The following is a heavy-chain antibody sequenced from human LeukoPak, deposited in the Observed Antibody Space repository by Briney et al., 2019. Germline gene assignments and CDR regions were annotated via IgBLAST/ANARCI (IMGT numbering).Heavy chain of an antibody. Sequence: SETLSLTCNVSGGSISSGRYYWSWIRQPAGKGLEWIGRIYTRGSTNYNPSHKSRVTMSVDTSKNQFSLKLSSVSAADTAVYYCARMGRLVGATAIDYWGQGTLVTVSS. CDR1: GGSISSGRYY. CDR3: ARMGRLVGATAIDY. J-gene: IGHJ4*02. CDR2: IYTRGST. D-gene: IGHD1-26*01. V-gene: IGHV4-61*02.